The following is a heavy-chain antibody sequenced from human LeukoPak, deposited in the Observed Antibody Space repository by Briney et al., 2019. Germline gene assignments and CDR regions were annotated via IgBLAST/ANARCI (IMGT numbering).Heavy chain of an antibody. D-gene: IGHD6-13*01. CDR3: ARVVGSSWYCFDY. Sequence: SETLSLTCAVSGYSISSGYYWGWIRQPPGKGVEWIGSIYHSGSTYYNPSLKSRVTISVDTSKNQFSLKLSSVTAADTAVYYCARVVGSSWYCFDYWGQGTLVTVSS. J-gene: IGHJ4*02. V-gene: IGHV4-38-2*01. CDR1: GYSISSGYY. CDR2: IYHSGST.